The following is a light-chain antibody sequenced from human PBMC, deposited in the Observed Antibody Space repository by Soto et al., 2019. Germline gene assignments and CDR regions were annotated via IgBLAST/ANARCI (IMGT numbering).Light chain of an antibody. V-gene: IGLV2-14*01. Sequence: AKAVSVSGSPGQSITISCTGTRSDVGGYNHVSWYQQHPGKAPKLLIYDVSNRPSGMSNRFSGSKSGNTASLTISALQAEDEADYFCSSYTRSSARDFGTGTKVTVL. CDR3: SSYTRSSARD. J-gene: IGLJ1*01. CDR1: RSDVGGYNH. CDR2: DVS.